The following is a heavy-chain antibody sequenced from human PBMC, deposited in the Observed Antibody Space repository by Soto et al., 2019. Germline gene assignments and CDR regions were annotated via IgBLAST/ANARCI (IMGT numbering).Heavy chain of an antibody. D-gene: IGHD5-12*01. CDR3: STGGYRSTLNLGF. J-gene: IGHJ4*02. CDR2: IRSNSDGGAT. V-gene: IGHV3-15*01. Sequence: EVQLVESGGGLVKPGESLRLSCAASGFTFSNAKMSWVRQVPGKGLEWLGRIRSNSDGGATDYGASVKGRISVSRDDSKNTLFLQLDSLRSDDTAVYYCSTGGYRSTLNLGFWGQGTLVTVSS. CDR1: GFTFSNAK.